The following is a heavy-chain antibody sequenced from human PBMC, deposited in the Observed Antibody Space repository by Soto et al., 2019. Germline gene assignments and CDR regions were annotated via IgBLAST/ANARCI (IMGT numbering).Heavy chain of an antibody. CDR3: AKGPRAPDY. CDR1: GFTFSSYA. V-gene: IGHV3-23*01. CDR2: ISGSGGNT. J-gene: IGHJ4*02. Sequence: EVPLLESGGGLVQPGGSLRLSCAASGFTFSSYAMSWVRQAPGKGLEWVSAISGSGGNTYYADSVKGRFTISRDNSEVALYLHMDSLGAEVTAVYYCAKGPRAPDYGGQGTLVTVSS.